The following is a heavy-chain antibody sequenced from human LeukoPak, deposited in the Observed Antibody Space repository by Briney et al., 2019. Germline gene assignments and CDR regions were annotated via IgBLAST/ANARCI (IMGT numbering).Heavy chain of an antibody. CDR3: ARDRGGGDTAMVPRLDY. CDR2: ISSSGSTI. Sequence: PGGSLRLSCAASGFTFSSYEMNWVRQAPGKGLEWVSYISSSGSTIYYADSVKGRFTISRDNAKNSLYLQMNSLRAEDTAVYYCARDRGGGDTAMVPRLDYWGQGTLVTVSS. CDR1: GFTFSSYE. D-gene: IGHD5-18*01. V-gene: IGHV3-48*03. J-gene: IGHJ4*02.